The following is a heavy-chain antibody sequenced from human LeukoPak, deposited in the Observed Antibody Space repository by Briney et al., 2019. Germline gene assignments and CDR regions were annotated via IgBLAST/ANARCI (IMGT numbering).Heavy chain of an antibody. V-gene: IGHV3-23*01. CDR2: IYASGSAT. D-gene: IGHD3-22*01. Sequence: GGSLRLSCEASGFTFSSYAMTWVRQAPGKGLEWVSGIYASGSATHYADTVKGRFTIPRDNSKNTLYLQMNSLRAEDTAVYYCAKRPRDSSGYYLGAFDMWGQGTMVTVSS. CDR1: GFTFSSYA. CDR3: AKRPRDSSGYYLGAFDM. J-gene: IGHJ3*02.